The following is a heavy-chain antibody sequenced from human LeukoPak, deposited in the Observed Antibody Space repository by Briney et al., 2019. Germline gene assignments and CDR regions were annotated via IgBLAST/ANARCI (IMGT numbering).Heavy chain of an antibody. CDR1: GFTFSSSY. V-gene: IGHV3-53*05. CDR3: AKDSVGWPRSSSAFDI. Sequence: GGSLRLSCAASGFTFSSSYMNWVRQAPGKGLEWVSVIYSDGSTYYADSVKGRFTISRDNAKNSLYLQMNSLRPEDTALYYCAKDSVGWPRSSSAFDIWGQGTRVTVSS. CDR2: IYSDGST. J-gene: IGHJ3*02. D-gene: IGHD5-12*01.